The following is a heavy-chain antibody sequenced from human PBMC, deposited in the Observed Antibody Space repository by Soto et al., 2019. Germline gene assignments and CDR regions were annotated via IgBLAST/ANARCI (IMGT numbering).Heavy chain of an antibody. D-gene: IGHD2-15*01. V-gene: IGHV4-39*01. CDR2: IYYSGST. Sequence: PSETLSLTCTVSGGSISSSIYYWGWIRQPPGKGLEWIGSIYYSGSTYYNPSLKSRVTISVDTSKNQFSLKLSSVTAADTAVYYCARSLGYCSGGSCYSFAFDIWGQGTMVTVSS. CDR1: GGSISSSIYY. CDR3: ARSLGYCSGGSCYSFAFDI. J-gene: IGHJ3*02.